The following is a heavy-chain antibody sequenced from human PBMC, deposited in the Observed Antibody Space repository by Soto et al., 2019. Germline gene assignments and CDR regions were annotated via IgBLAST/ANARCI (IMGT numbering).Heavy chain of an antibody. J-gene: IGHJ4*02. Sequence: PGGSLRLSCAASGFTFSSYGMHRVRQAPGKELEWVAVISYDGSNKYYADSVKGRFTISRDNSKNTLYLQMNSLRAEDTAVYYCSKDRRGPVGRSGAMDYWGQGTLVTVS. CDR2: ISYDGSNK. D-gene: IGHD2-15*01. V-gene: IGHV3-30*18. CDR3: SKDRRGPVGRSGAMDY. CDR1: GFTFSSYG.